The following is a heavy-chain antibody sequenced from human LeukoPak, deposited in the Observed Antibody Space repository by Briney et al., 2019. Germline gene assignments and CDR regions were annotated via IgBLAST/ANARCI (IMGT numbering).Heavy chain of an antibody. CDR1: LGYISSDS. D-gene: IGHD1-26*01. J-gene: IGHJ4*02. Sequence: SETLSLTCSVSLGYISSDSWTWLRQPPGKTLEWVGKIHFGGSTNYNPSLRGRVTISVDNSRKYFSLRLTSVTSADTAVYYCAREASRTFFNWGQGTLVSVSS. CDR3: AREASRTFFN. CDR2: IHFGGST. V-gene: IGHV4-59*01.